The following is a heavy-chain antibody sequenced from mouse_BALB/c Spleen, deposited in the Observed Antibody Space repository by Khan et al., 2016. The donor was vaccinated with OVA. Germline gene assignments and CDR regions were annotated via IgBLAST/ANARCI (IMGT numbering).Heavy chain of an antibody. V-gene: IGHV2-3*01. CDR1: GFSLTSYG. CDR3: AKDRGYYAVDY. J-gene: IGHJ4*01. Sequence: VQLQQSGPGLVAPSQSLSITCTVSGFSLTSYGVSWVRQPPGKGLEWLGVIWGDGNTNFHSALRSRLSISKDNSKSQVFLKRNSLQTDDTATYXCAKDRGYYAVDYWGQGTSVTVSS. CDR2: IWGDGNT.